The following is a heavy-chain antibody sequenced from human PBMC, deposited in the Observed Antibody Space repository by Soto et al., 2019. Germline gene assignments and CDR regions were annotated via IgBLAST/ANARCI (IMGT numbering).Heavy chain of an antibody. D-gene: IGHD6-19*01. CDR1: GFSLSTSGVA. CDR2: IYWDDDK. CDR3: AHRPIVVSGTRGFAWLDP. J-gene: IGHJ5*02. V-gene: IGHV2-5*02. Sequence: QITLKESGPTLVKPTQTLTLTCTFSGFSLSTSGVAVGWIRQPPGKALEWLALIYWDDDKRYSPSLKSRLTITKDTSKNPVVLTMTTMDPVDTATYYCAHRPIVVSGTRGFAWLDPWGQGTLVTVSS.